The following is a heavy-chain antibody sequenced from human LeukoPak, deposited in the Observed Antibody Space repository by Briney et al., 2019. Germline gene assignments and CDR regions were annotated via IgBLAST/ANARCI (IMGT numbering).Heavy chain of an antibody. D-gene: IGHD4/OR15-4a*01. CDR3: ARVYGDPSVFDY. V-gene: IGHV3-30*02. CDR2: IRYDGSNK. CDR1: GFTFSSYG. J-gene: IGHJ4*02. Sequence: GGSLRLSCAASGFTFSSYGMHWVRQAPGKGLEWVAFIRYDGSNKYYADSVKGRFTISRDNSKNTLYLQMNSLRAEDTAVYYCARVYGDPSVFDYWGQGTLVTVSS.